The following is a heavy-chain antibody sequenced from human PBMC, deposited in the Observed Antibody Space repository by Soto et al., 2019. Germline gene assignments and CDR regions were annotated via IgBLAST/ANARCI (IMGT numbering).Heavy chain of an antibody. J-gene: IGHJ6*02. V-gene: IGHV4-59*01. CDR3: ARERYGTGDYWYYGMDV. CDR2: IYYSGST. Sequence: SETLSLTCTVSGGSISSYYWSWIRQPPGKGLEWIGYIYYSGSTNYNPSLKSRVTISVDTSKNQFSLKLSSVTAADTAVYYCARERYGTGDYWYYGMDVWGQGTTVTVSS. CDR1: GGSISSYY. D-gene: IGHD1-20*01.